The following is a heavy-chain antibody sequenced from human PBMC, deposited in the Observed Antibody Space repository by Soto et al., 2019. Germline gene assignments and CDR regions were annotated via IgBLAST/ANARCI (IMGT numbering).Heavy chain of an antibody. CDR1: GFTFSSYA. D-gene: IGHD3-16*01. J-gene: IGHJ4*02. CDR2: ISYDGSNK. CDR3: ASWGSCGSLDVDY. Sequence: PGGSLRLSCAASGFTFSSYAMHWVRQAPGKGLEWVAVISYDGSNKYYADSVKGRFTISRDNSKNTLYLQMNSLRAEDTAVYYCASWGSCGSLDVDYWGQGTLVTVSS. V-gene: IGHV3-30-3*01.